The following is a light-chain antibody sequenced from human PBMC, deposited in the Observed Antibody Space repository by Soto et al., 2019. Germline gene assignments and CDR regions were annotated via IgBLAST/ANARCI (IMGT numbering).Light chain of an antibody. J-gene: IGKJ1*01. Sequence: EIVMTHSPATLSVSPGERATLSSTPSQSVSSNLAWYQQKPGQAPRLLIYCASTRATGIPARFSGSGSGTEFTLTISSLQSEDFAVYYCQQYNNWPRTFGQGTKVDI. CDR3: QQYNNWPRT. V-gene: IGKV3-15*01. CDR1: QSVSSN. CDR2: CAS.